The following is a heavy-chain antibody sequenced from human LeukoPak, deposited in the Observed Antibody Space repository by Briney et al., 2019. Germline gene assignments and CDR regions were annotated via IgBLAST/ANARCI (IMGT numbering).Heavy chain of an antibody. V-gene: IGHV1-8*01. Sequence: ASVKVSCKASGYTFTSYDTNWVRQATGQGLEWMGWMNPNSGNTGYAQKFQGRVTMTRNTSISIAYMEVSSLRSEDTAVYYCARGTRGGILTGYSLGYWGQGTLVTVSS. CDR3: ARGTRGGILTGYSLGY. D-gene: IGHD3-9*01. CDR2: MNPNSGNT. J-gene: IGHJ4*02. CDR1: GYTFTSYD.